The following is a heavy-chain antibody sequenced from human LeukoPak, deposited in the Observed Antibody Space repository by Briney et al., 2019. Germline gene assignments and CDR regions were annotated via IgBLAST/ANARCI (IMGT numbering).Heavy chain of an antibody. CDR3: ARVGRYSSSWYYDY. CDR2: ISGNGGST. V-gene: IGHV3-64*02. D-gene: IGHD6-13*01. CDR1: GFTVSSNY. J-gene: IGHJ4*02. Sequence: GGSLRLSCAASGFTVSSNYMSWVRQAPGKGLEYVSAISGNGGSTYYADSVKGRFNISRDNSKNTLYLQMGSLGPEDMAVYYCARVGRYSSSWYYDYWGQGTLVTVSS.